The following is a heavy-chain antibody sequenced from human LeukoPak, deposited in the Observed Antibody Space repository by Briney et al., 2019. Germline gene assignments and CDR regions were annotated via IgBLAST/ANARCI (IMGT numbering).Heavy chain of an antibody. V-gene: IGHV3-21*01. CDR1: GFTFSSYS. D-gene: IGHD3-10*01. Sequence: GGSLRLSCAASGFTFSSYSMNWVRQAPGKGLEWVSSISSSSSYIYYADSVKGRFTISRDNAKSTLYLQMNSLGAEDTAVYYCASGYGSGRGGFTNYYGMDVWGQGTTVTVSS. J-gene: IGHJ6*02. CDR2: ISSSSSYI. CDR3: ASGYGSGRGGFTNYYGMDV.